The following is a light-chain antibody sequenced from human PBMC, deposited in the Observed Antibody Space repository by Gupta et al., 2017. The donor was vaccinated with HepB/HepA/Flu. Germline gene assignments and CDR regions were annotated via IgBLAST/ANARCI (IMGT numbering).Light chain of an antibody. J-gene: IGKJ2*01. Sequence: DIQMTQSPSSLSASVGDRVTITCQANQDISNYLNWYQQKPGKAPNLLIYDASNWETGVPSRFSGSGSGKYFTLTISSRQPEDIGTYYCQHYENLPLYTFGQGTKLEIK. CDR2: DAS. CDR1: QDISNY. CDR3: QHYENLPLYT. V-gene: IGKV1-33*01.